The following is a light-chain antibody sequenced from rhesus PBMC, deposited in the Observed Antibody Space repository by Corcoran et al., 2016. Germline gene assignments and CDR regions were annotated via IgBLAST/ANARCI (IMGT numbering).Light chain of an antibody. J-gene: IGKJ1*01. CDR1: QGISNW. CDR2: RAS. CDR3: QQHDNSPPT. V-gene: IGKV1-69*01. Sequence: DIQMTQSPSSLSASVGDRVTITCRASQGISNWLAWYQQKPGKAPTLLIYRASNLETGVPSRFSGSGSGTDFTLTISSLQSEDIATYYCQQHDNSPPTFGQGTKVEIE.